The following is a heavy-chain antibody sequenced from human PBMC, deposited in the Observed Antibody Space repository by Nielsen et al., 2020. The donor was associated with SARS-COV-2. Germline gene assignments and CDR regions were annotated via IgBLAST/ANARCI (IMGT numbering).Heavy chain of an antibody. J-gene: IGHJ3*02. V-gene: IGHV3-48*03. CDR3: AKPASSFDAFDI. Sequence: GGSLRLSCVASGLTSSSYVMNWVRQAPGKGLEWVSYISSSGSTIYYADSVKGRFTISRDNAKNSLYLQMNSLRAEDTALYYCAKPASSFDAFDIWGQGTMVTVSS. CDR2: ISSSGSTI. D-gene: IGHD2-2*01. CDR1: GLTSSSYV.